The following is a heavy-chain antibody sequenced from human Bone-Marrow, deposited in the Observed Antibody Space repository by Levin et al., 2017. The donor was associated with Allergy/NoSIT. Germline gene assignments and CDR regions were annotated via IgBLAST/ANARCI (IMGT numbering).Heavy chain of an antibody. V-gene: IGHV1-69*01. CDR1: GGTFSSYA. Sequence: KISCKASGGTFSSYAISWVRQAPGQGLEWMGGIIPIFGTANYAQKFQGRVTITADESTSTAYMELSSLRSEDTAVYYCARGGSKYQLLSAYYYYYGMDVWGQGTTVTVSS. CDR2: IIPIFGTA. D-gene: IGHD2-2*01. CDR3: ARGGSKYQLLSAYYYYYGMDV. J-gene: IGHJ6*02.